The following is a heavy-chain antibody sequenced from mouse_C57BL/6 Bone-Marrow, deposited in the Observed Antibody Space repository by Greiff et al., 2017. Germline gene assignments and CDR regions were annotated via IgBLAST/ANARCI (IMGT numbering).Heavy chain of an antibody. V-gene: IGHV1-39*01. Sequence: EVKLQESGPGLVKPGASVKISCKASGYSFTDYNMNWVQQSTGKRLEWIGVINPNYGTNSYNQKFKGKATFTVDKTSSTAYMQLNSLTSENSAVYDSARGYDYDYAMDYWGQGTSVTVTA. D-gene: IGHD2-4*01. CDR1: GYSFTDYN. CDR2: INPNYGTN. CDR3: ARGYDYDYAMDY. J-gene: IGHJ4*01.